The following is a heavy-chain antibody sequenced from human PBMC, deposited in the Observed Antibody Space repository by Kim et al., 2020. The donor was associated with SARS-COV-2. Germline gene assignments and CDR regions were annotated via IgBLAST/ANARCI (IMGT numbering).Heavy chain of an antibody. D-gene: IGHD3-16*01. CDR2: IHHTGSK. CDR1: GGSVSSVYW. V-gene: IGHV4-4*02. CDR3: ARSWGGGMDV. Sequence: SETLSLTCAVSGGSVSSVYWWNWVRQPPGKGLEWIGEIHHTGSKNYIPSLKSRLSMSIDKSTNHLSLRLTSVTAADTAVYYCARSWGGGMDVWGQGTTVTVSS. J-gene: IGHJ6*02.